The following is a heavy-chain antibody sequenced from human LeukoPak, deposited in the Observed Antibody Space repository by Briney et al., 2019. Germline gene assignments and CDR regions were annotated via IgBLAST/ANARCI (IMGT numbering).Heavy chain of an antibody. CDR3: ATPDPDY. CDR2: INPNSGGT. CDR1: GYTLTGYY. V-gene: IGHV1-2*06. J-gene: IGHJ4*02. Sequence: GASVKVSCKASGYTLTGYYMHWVRQAPGQGLEWMGRINPNSGGTNYAQKFQGRVTMTEDTSTDTAYMELSSLRSEDTAVYYCATPDPDYWGQGTLVTVSS.